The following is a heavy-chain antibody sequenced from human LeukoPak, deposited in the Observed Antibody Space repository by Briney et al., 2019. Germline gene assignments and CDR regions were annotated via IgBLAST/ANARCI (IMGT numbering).Heavy chain of an antibody. Sequence: PSETPSLTCTVSGGSISSYYWSWIRQPPGKGLEWIGYIYYSGSTNYNPSLKSRVTISVDTSKNQFSLKLSSVTAADTAVYYCARDSGSYFGFDYWGQGTLVTVSS. CDR1: GGSISSYY. V-gene: IGHV4-59*01. J-gene: IGHJ4*02. CDR2: IYYSGST. CDR3: ARDSGSYFGFDY. D-gene: IGHD1-26*01.